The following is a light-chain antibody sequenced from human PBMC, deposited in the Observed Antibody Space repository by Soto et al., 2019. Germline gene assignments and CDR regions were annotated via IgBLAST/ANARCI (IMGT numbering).Light chain of an antibody. CDR1: GSDIAVYDF. CDR3: SSYAGSNTVV. CDR2: EVT. V-gene: IGLV2-8*01. Sequence: QSALTQPPSASGSPGQSVTISCAGSGSDIAVYDFVSWYQQHPGTAPKLIIYEVTKRPSGVPDRFSGSKSASTASLTVSGLQAEDEADYYCSSYAGSNTVVFGGGTQLTVL. J-gene: IGLJ2*01.